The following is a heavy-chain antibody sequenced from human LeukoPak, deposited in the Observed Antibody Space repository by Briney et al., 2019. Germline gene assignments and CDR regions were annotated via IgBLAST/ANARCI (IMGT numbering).Heavy chain of an antibody. Sequence: GGALRLSCAASGFTFSSYAMSWVRQAPGKGLELVSFISPSADNTSNADSVEGRFTISRDNPRNTLYLQMNSLRDEDTAVYYCAIMHGYYDGSGYWVQWGQGTLVTVSS. D-gene: IGHD3-22*01. CDR3: AIMHGYYDGSGYWVQ. CDR2: ISPSADNT. V-gene: IGHV3-23*01. CDR1: GFTFSSYA. J-gene: IGHJ4*02.